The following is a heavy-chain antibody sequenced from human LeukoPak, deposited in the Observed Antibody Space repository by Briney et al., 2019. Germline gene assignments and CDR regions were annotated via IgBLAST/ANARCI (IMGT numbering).Heavy chain of an antibody. CDR1: GFDFKTYE. Sequence: GGSLRLSCAASGFDFKTYEMNWVRQAPGKGLEWISYISGRNIINYADSVMGRFTISRDNTKNSLYLQMNSLRAEDTAVYYCASELWFGESNALDTWGQGTVVTVSS. D-gene: IGHD3-10*01. J-gene: IGHJ3*02. CDR3: ASELWFGESNALDT. CDR2: ISGRNII. V-gene: IGHV3-48*03.